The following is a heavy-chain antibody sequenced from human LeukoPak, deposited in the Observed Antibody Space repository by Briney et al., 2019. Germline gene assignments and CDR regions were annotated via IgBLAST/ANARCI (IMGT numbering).Heavy chain of an antibody. CDR2: IRSKAYGGTT. CDR3: TRGGTYYYGSGSPDYFDY. Sequence: GGSLRLSCTASGFTFGDYAMSWVRQAPGKGLEWVGFIRSKAYGGTTEYAASVKGRFTISRDDSKSIAYLQMNSLKTEDTAVYYCTRGGTYYYGSGSPDYFDYWGQGTLVTVSS. V-gene: IGHV3-49*04. CDR1: GFTFGDYA. D-gene: IGHD3-10*01. J-gene: IGHJ4*02.